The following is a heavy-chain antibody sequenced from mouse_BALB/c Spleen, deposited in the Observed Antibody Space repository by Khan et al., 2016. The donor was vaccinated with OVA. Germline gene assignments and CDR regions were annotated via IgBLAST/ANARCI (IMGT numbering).Heavy chain of an antibody. V-gene: IGHV9-3-1*01. D-gene: IGHD2-2*01. J-gene: IGHJ4*01. CDR2: INTYTGAP. CDR3: ARVGYNGTFDY. Sequence: QIQLVQSGPELKKPGESVQISCKASGFTFTNYGMNWVKQAPGKGLKWMGWINTYTGAPTYADDFKGRFAFSLENSASTTYLQINSLKNEDTATYFCARVGYNGTFDYWGQGTSVTVSA. CDR1: GFTFTNYG.